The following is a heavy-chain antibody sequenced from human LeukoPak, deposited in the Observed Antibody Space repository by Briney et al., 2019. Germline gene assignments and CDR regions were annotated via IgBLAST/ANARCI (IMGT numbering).Heavy chain of an antibody. CDR2: IKQDGSEK. V-gene: IGHV3-7*01. Sequence: PGGSLRLSCAGSGFPFSSHGMNWVRQAPGKGLEWVANIKQDGSEKYYVDSVKGRFTISRDNAKNSLYLQMNSLRAEDTAVYYCGPGVVIIWYWGQGTLVTVSS. J-gene: IGHJ4*02. D-gene: IGHD3-3*01. CDR1: GFPFSSHG. CDR3: GPGVVIIWY.